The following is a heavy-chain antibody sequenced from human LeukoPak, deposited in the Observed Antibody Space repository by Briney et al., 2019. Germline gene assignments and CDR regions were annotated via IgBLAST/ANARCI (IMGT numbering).Heavy chain of an antibody. Sequence: GALVKVSCKASGYTFTTSGISWVRQAPGQGLEWMGWISGYNGNTNYAQKFQGRVTTITDISTSTAYMDLRSLTSDDTAVYYCARDICSGPACYSREPYDIWGQGTLVTVSS. D-gene: IGHD2-15*01. CDR2: ISGYNGNT. CDR3: ARDICSGPACYSREPYDI. V-gene: IGHV1-18*01. J-gene: IGHJ3*02. CDR1: GYTFTTSG.